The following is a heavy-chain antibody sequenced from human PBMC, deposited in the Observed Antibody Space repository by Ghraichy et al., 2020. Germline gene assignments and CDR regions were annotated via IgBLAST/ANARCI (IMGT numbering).Heavy chain of an antibody. CDR1: GGSISSYT. CDR3: ARATSGTGPDY. Sequence: SETLSLTCTVSGGSISSYTWSWIRQPPGKGLEWIGYIYNSGSTNYNPSLKSRVTISADTSKNQFSLKLNSMTTADTAVYYCARATSGTGPDYWGQGTLVTVSS. V-gene: IGHV4-59*01. D-gene: IGHD6-13*01. J-gene: IGHJ4*01. CDR2: IYNSGST.